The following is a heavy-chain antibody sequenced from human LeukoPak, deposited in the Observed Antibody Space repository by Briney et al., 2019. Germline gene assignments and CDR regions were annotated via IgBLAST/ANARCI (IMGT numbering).Heavy chain of an antibody. Sequence: PSETLSLTCTVSGYSISSGYYWSWIRQPPGKGLEWIGYIYYSGSTNYNPSLKSRVTISVDTSKNQFSLKLSSVTAADTAVYYCARGPLLRGSGSYFYFDYWGQGTLVTVSS. CDR2: IYYSGST. V-gene: IGHV4-59*01. D-gene: IGHD3-10*01. J-gene: IGHJ4*02. CDR1: GYSISSGYY. CDR3: ARGPLLRGSGSYFYFDY.